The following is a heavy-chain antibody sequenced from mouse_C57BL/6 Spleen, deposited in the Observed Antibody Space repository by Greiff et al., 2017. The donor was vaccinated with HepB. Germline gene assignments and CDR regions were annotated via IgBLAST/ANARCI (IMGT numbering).Heavy chain of an antibody. CDR3: ARGGSTMVTFDY. Sequence: VQLQQPGAELVKPGASVKMSCKASGYTFTSYWITWVKQRPGQGLEWIGDIYPGSGSTNYNEKFKSKATLTVDTSSSTAYMQLSSLTSEDSAVYYCARGGSTMVTFDYWGQGTTLTVSS. J-gene: IGHJ2*01. V-gene: IGHV1-55*01. D-gene: IGHD2-2*01. CDR2: IYPGSGST. CDR1: GYTFTSYW.